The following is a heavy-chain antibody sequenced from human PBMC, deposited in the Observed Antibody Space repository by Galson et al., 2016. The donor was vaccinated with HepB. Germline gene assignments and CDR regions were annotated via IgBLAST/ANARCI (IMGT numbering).Heavy chain of an antibody. CDR3: AREVSGDLSYYFDS. Sequence: SVKVSCKASGGTFNNYAFNWVRQAPGQGLEWMGGIIPTYDTANHAQNFQGRVTITADESTSTAYMELSSLRSEDTAVYYCAREVSGDLSYYFDSWGQGTLVTVSS. CDR2: IIPTYDTA. CDR1: GGTFNNYA. D-gene: IGHD3-16*02. J-gene: IGHJ4*02. V-gene: IGHV1-69*13.